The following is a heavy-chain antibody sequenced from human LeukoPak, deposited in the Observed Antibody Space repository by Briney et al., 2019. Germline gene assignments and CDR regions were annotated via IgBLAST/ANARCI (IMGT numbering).Heavy chain of an antibody. Sequence: ASVKVSCKASAYTFTSYAISWVRQAPGQGLEWMGWISVSNGNTNHAQKLQGRVTMTTDTSTNTAYMELRSLRFDDTAVYYCARDLAGIVGVTAWFDPWGQGTLVTVSS. V-gene: IGHV1-18*01. J-gene: IGHJ5*02. CDR1: AYTFTSYA. D-gene: IGHD1-26*01. CDR2: ISVSNGNT. CDR3: ARDLAGIVGVTAWFDP.